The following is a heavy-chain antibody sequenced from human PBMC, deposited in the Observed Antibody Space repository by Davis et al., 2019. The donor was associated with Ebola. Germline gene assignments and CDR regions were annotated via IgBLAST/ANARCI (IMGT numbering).Heavy chain of an antibody. Sequence: PSEILSPTCTLLGASISSVAYYCSWIRQHPEKGLEWIGYIYYTGSTDFNPSLRSRVSISVDTSKSQFSLRLSSVTAADTAVYYCVKDFTLSVWSQGTLVTVSS. V-gene: IGHV4-31*03. J-gene: IGHJ4*02. CDR2: IYYTGST. CDR3: VKDFTLSV. D-gene: IGHD2/OR15-2a*01. CDR1: GASISSVAYY.